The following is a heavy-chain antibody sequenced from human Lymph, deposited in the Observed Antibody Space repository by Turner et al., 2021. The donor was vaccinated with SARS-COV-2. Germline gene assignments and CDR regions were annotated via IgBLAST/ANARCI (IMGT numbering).Heavy chain of an antibody. CDR3: ARGSGSYLSAFDI. CDR1: GFTFSTNA. D-gene: IGHD1-26*01. CDR2: ISYDGFNK. Sequence: QVQLVESGGGVVQPGRSLRLSCAASGFTFSTNAIHGVRQAPGKGLEWVAVISYDGFNKYYSDSVKGQFTISRDNSKNTLYLQMSSLRAEDTAVYYCARGSGSYLSAFDIWGQGTMVTVSS. V-gene: IGHV3-30*04. J-gene: IGHJ3*02.